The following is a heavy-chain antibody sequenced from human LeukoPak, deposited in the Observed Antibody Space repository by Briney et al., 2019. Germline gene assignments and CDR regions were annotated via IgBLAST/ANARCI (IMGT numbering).Heavy chain of an antibody. Sequence: SETLSLTCTVSGVSISSYYWSRIRQPPGKGLEWIGYIYYSGSTNYNPSLKSRVTISVDTSKNQFSLTLNSVTAADTPVYYCARDREFGYYGSGTSSHRDYYYGMDFGYQGNAIIVSS. CDR1: GVSISSYY. CDR3: ARDREFGYYGSGTSSHRDYYYGMDF. J-gene: IGHJ6*02. CDR2: IYYSGST. D-gene: IGHD3-10*01. V-gene: IGHV4-59*01.